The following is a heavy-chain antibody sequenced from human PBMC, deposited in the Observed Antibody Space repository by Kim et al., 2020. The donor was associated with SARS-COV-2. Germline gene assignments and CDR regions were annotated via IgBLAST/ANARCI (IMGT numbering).Heavy chain of an antibody. Sequence: ASVKVSCKASGYTFTSYGISWVRQAPGQGLEWMGWISAYNGNTNYAQKLQGRVTMTTDTSTSTAYMELRSLRSDDTAVYYCARTGYSSGWSFAEDFDYWGQGTLVTVSS. CDR2: ISAYNGNT. V-gene: IGHV1-18*01. CDR3: ARTGYSSGWSFAEDFDY. J-gene: IGHJ4*02. CDR1: GYTFTSYG. D-gene: IGHD6-19*01.